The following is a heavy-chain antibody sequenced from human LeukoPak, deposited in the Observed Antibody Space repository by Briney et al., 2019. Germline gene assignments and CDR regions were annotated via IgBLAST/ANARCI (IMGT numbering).Heavy chain of an antibody. D-gene: IGHD6-13*01. CDR2: IYHSGST. CDR1: GYSISSGYY. CDR3: ARVIAAAGTDWFDP. J-gene: IGHJ5*02. V-gene: IGHV4-38-2*02. Sequence: KPSETLSLTSTVSGYSISSGYYWGWIRQPPGKGLEWIGSIYHSGSTYYNPSLKSRVTISVDTSKDQFSLKLSSVTAADTAVYYCARVIAAAGTDWFDPWGRGTLVTVSS.